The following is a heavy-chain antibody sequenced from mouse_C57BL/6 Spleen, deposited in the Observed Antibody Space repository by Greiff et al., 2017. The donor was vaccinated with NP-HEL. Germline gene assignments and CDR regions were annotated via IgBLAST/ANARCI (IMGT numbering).Heavy chain of an antibody. J-gene: IGHJ2*01. CDR3: AKRSYGNYVDY. CDR2: IYPSDSET. CDR1: GYTFTSYW. V-gene: IGHV1-61*01. Sequence: QVQLQHPGAELVRPGSSVKLSCKASGYTFTSYWMDWVKQRPGQGLEWIGNIYPSDSETHYNQKFKDKATLTVDKSSSTAYMQLSSLTSEDSAVYYCAKRSYGNYVDYWGQGTTLTVSS. D-gene: IGHD2-1*01.